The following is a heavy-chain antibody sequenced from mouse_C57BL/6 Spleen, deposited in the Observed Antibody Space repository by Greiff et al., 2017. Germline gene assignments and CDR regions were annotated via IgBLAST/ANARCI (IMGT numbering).Heavy chain of an antibody. D-gene: IGHD1-2*01. CDR3: TRSATGRAWFAY. J-gene: IGHJ3*01. CDR2: IDPDTGGT. Sequence: QVQLQQSGAELVRPGASVTLSCKASGYTFTDYEMHWVKQTPVHGLEWIGAIDPDTGGTAYNQKFKGKAILTADKSSSTAYMELRSLTSEDSAVYYCTRSATGRAWFAYWGQGTLVTVSA. CDR1: GYTFTDYE. V-gene: IGHV1-15*01.